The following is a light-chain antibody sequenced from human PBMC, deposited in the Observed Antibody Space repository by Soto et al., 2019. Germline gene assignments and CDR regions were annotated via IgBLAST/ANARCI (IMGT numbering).Light chain of an antibody. J-gene: IGLJ7*01. V-gene: IGLV2-23*02. Sequence: QSVLTQPASVSGSPGQSITISCTGTSSDVGSHNLVSWYQQHPGQAPKLMIYEVSKRPLGVSARFSASKSGNSASLTISGLQAEDEADYYCCSYGGSRAVFRGGTQRPSS. CDR1: SSDVGSHNL. CDR2: EVS. CDR3: CSYGGSRAV.